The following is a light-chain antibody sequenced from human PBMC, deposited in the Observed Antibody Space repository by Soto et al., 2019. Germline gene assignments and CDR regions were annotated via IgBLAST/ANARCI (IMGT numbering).Light chain of an antibody. CDR3: QQYNSYPST. J-gene: IGKJ1*01. Sequence: DIQVTQSPSTLSASVGDRVTITCRASQSISSWLAWYQHTPGKAPKLLIFDDSSLETGVPSRFSGSGSGKDFALPITGLQPDDFATYCSQQYNSYPSTFGQATRV. V-gene: IGKV1-5*01. CDR1: QSISSW. CDR2: DDS.